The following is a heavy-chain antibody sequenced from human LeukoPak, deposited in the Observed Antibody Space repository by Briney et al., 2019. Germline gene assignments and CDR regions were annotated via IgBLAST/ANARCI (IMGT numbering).Heavy chain of an antibody. CDR1: GGTFSSYA. CDR3: AKDRINRLGALKLLWFGELLDY. J-gene: IGHJ4*02. V-gene: IGHV3-23*01. CDR2: ISGSGGST. D-gene: IGHD3-10*01. Sequence: SCKASGGTFSSYAMHWVRQAPGKGLEYVSAISGSGGSTYYADSVKGRFTISRDNSKNTLYLQMNSLRAEDTAVYYCAKDRINRLGALKLLWFGELLDYWGQGTLVTVSS.